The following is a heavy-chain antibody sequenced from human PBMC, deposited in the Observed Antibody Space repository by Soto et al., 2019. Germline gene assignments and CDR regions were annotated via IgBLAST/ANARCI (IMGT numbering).Heavy chain of an antibody. CDR3: ARDWWEEPAGKETVSQFDY. CDR1: GFAFSNYG. CDR2: IWSDGTKK. J-gene: IGHJ4*02. Sequence: QVHLVESGGGVVPPGRSLTLSCTASGFAFSNYGIHWVRQAPGRGLEWVAVIWSDGTKKFYAGSVRGRFTISRDNSKNTIYLQMNSLRAEDTAVYYCARDWWEEPAGKETVSQFDYWGQGTLVTVSS. V-gene: IGHV3-33*01. D-gene: IGHD6-13*01.